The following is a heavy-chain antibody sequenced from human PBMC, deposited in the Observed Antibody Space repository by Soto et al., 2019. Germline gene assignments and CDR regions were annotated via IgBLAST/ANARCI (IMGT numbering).Heavy chain of an antibody. CDR1: GFTFSTYS. D-gene: IGHD5-12*01. V-gene: IGHV3-23*01. Sequence: GGSLRLSCAASGFTFSTYSMTWVRQAPGKGLEWVSSLSGGGDSTYYAASVRGRFAISRDNSKNTLYLQMNSLRAEDTAVYYCATGLRSVYGPFDSWGQGTLVTVSS. CDR2: LSGGGDST. CDR3: ATGLRSVYGPFDS. J-gene: IGHJ4*02.